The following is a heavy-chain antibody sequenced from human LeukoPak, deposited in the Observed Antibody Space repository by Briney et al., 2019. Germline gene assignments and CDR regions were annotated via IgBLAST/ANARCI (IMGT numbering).Heavy chain of an antibody. J-gene: IGHJ4*02. CDR1: GYSFTDYW. CDR2: IYPGDSDT. V-gene: IGHV5-51*01. Sequence: GESLKISCKASGYSFTDYWIGWVRQMPGKGLEWMGIIYPGDSDTRYSPSFQGQVTISADKSISTAYLQWSSLKASDTAMYYCASGPYYYDSSGYYDYWGQGTLVTVSS. CDR3: ASGPYYYDSSGYYDY. D-gene: IGHD3-22*01.